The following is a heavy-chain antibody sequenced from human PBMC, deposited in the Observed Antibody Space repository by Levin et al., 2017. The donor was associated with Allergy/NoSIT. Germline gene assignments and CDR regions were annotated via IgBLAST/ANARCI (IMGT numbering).Heavy chain of an antibody. D-gene: IGHD3-22*01. Sequence: PGGSLRLSCAASGFTFSSYGMHWVRQAPGKGLEWVAVIWYDGSNKYYADSVKGRFTISRDNSKNTLYLQMNSLRAEDTAVYYCARDLSWLTMIVVVPSDAFDIWGQGTMVTVSS. V-gene: IGHV3-33*01. J-gene: IGHJ3*02. CDR1: GFTFSSYG. CDR2: IWYDGSNK. CDR3: ARDLSWLTMIVVVPSDAFDI.